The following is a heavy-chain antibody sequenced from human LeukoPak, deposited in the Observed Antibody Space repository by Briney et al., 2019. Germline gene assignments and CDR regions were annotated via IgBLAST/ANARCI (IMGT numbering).Heavy chain of an antibody. CDR1: GGSISSYY. CDR3: ARDRGTTGTTPLDY. D-gene: IGHD1-1*01. CDR2: IYTSGST. V-gene: IGHV4-4*07. J-gene: IGHJ4*02. Sequence: SETLSLTCTVSGGSISSYYWSWIRQPAGQGLEWIGRIYTSGSTNYNPSLKSRVTMSVDTSKNQFSLKLSSVTAADTAVYYCARDRGTTGTTPLDYWGQGTLVTVSS.